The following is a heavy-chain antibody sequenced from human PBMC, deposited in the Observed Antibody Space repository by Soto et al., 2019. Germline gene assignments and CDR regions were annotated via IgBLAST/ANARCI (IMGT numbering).Heavy chain of an antibody. J-gene: IGHJ5*02. D-gene: IGHD3-22*01. CDR3: ARYYYDSSGNINWFDP. CDR1: GYTFTSYD. Sequence: ASVKVSCKASGYTFTSYDINWVRQATGQGLEWMGWMNPNSGNTGYAQKFQGRVTMTRNTSISTAYMELSSLRSEDTAVYYCARYYYDSSGNINWFDPWRQGTLVTVSS. V-gene: IGHV1-8*01. CDR2: MNPNSGNT.